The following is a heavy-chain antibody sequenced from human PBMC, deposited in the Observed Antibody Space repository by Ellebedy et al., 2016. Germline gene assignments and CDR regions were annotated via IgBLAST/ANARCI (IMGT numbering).Heavy chain of an antibody. CDR3: ARRRAGSEQYGLDV. V-gene: IGHV5-10-1*01. J-gene: IGHJ6*02. CDR2: TDPSDSYT. CDR1: GYSFTTYW. Sequence: GESLKISCKGSGYSFTTYWITWVRQLPGKGLEWMGRTDPSDSYTNYSPSLQGHVTISTDKSISTAYLQWSSLKASDTAMYYCARRRAGSEQYGLDVWGQGTTVTVSS. D-gene: IGHD3-10*01.